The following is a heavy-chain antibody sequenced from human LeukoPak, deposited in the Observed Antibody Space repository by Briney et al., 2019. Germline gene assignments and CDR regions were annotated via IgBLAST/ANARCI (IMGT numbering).Heavy chain of an antibody. CDR2: IKEDGTYT. CDR1: GFSFSKYW. V-gene: IGHV3-74*01. CDR3: ARDFDMGITPGDDFDF. D-gene: IGHD3-9*01. Sequence: GGSLRLSCAASGFSFSKYWMHWVRQTPGEGLVWVARIKEDGTYTSYADSVKGRFTISRDNARNTVFLQMNSLRAEDTAVYYCARDFDMGITPGDDFDFWGQGTLSPSPQ. J-gene: IGHJ4*02.